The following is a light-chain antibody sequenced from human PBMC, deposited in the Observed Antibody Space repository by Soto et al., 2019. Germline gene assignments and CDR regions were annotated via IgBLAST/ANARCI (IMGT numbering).Light chain of an antibody. Sequence: QSALTQPASVSGSPGQSITISCTGTSSDVGRYNFVSWYQQHPGKAPKLMIYEVVNRPSGVSSRFSASKSGNTASLTISGLQSGDEADYYCCSYTTSTTLVFGGGTKLTVL. J-gene: IGLJ3*02. V-gene: IGLV2-14*01. CDR2: EVV. CDR3: CSYTTSTTLV. CDR1: SSDVGRYNF.